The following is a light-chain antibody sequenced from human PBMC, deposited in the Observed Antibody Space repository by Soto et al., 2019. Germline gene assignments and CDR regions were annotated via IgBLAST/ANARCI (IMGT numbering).Light chain of an antibody. CDR1: QDISNY. CDR3: QQYDNLPRT. V-gene: IGKV1-33*01. CDR2: DAS. Sequence: DIQMTQSPSSLSASVGDRVTITFHASQDISNYLNWYQQKPGKAPKLLIYDASNLETGIPSRFSGSGSGTDFTFTISSLQPEDIATYYCQQYDNLPRTFGQGTKVDIK. J-gene: IGKJ1*01.